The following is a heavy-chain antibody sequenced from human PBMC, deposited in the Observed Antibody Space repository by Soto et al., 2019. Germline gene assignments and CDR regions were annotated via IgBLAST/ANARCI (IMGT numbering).Heavy chain of an antibody. D-gene: IGHD2-15*01. Sequence: GAPVKVSCKASCYTFFTPGMSLGRQGPGQGLEWMGWSSTYNGDTNDAPKFQDRVTMTSDTSTSTVYMELRSLRSDDTAVYYCARAGAAPYYYYGMDVWGQGTRVTVSS. J-gene: IGHJ6*02. CDR1: CYTFFTPG. V-gene: IGHV1-18*01. CDR3: ARAGAAPYYYYGMDV. CDR2: SSTYNGDT.